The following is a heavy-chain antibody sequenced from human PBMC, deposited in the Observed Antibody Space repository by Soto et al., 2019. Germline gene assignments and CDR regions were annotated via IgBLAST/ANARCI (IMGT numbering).Heavy chain of an antibody. J-gene: IGHJ5*02. D-gene: IGHD2-2*01. Sequence: ASVKVSCKASGYTFTSYDINWVRQATGQGLEWMGWMNPNSGNTGYAQKFQGRVTMTRNTSISTAYMELSSLRSEDTAVYYCARRRRLLYKWFDPWGQGTLVTVSS. V-gene: IGHV1-8*01. CDR1: GYTFTSYD. CDR3: ARRRRLLYKWFDP. CDR2: MNPNSGNT.